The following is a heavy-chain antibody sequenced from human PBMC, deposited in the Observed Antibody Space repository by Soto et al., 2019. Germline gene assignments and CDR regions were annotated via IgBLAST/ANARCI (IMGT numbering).Heavy chain of an antibody. V-gene: IGHV5-51*01. Sequence: GESLKISCKGSGYSFTSYWIGWVRQMPGKGLEWMGIIYPGDSDTRYSPSFQGQVTISADKSISTAYLQWSSLKASDTAMYYCARLTRAGNPDEIMITFGGVIVPYFDYWGQGTLVTVSS. CDR3: ARLTRAGNPDEIMITFGGVIVPYFDY. J-gene: IGHJ4*02. CDR2: IYPGDSDT. D-gene: IGHD3-16*02. CDR1: GYSFTSYW.